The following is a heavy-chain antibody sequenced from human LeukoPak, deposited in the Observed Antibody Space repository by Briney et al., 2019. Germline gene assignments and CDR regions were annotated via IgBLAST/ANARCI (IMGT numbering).Heavy chain of an antibody. CDR1: GFTFSRYA. Sequence: QPGGSLTLSCAASGFTFSRYAMSWVRQAPGKGLEWVSTISGSGGSTYYADSVKGRFTISRDNSKNTLYLQMNSLRAEDTAVYYCATPYCDGDYWGQGTLVTVSS. D-gene: IGHD2-21*01. CDR3: ATPYCDGDY. V-gene: IGHV3-23*01. J-gene: IGHJ4*02. CDR2: ISGSGGST.